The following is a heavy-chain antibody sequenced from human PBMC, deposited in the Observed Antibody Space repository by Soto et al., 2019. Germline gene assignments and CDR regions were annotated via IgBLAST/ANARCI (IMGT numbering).Heavy chain of an antibody. V-gene: IGHV4-30-4*01. CDR2: IYYSGST. Sequence: SETLSLTCTVSGGSISSGDYYWSWIRQPPGKGLEWIGNIYYSGSTYYNPSLKSRVTISVDTSKNQFSLKLSSVTAADTAVYYCATQEVGGSYVYTFDPWGQGTLVTVSS. D-gene: IGHD1-26*01. CDR1: GGSISSGDYY. J-gene: IGHJ5*02. CDR3: ATQEVGGSYVYTFDP.